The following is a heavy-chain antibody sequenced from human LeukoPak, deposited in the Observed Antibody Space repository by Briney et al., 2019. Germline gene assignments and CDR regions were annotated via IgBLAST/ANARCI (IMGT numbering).Heavy chain of an antibody. V-gene: IGHV1-18*01. CDR3: ATGGRWELPRPYSFDI. Sequence: ASVKVSCKASGGTFSNYAISWVRQAPGQGLEWMGWISAYNGHTNYAQKLQGRVTMTTDTSTSTAYMELRSLRSDDTAVYYCATGGRWELPRPYSFDIWGQGTMVTVSS. J-gene: IGHJ3*02. D-gene: IGHD1-26*01. CDR1: GGTFSNYA. CDR2: ISAYNGHT.